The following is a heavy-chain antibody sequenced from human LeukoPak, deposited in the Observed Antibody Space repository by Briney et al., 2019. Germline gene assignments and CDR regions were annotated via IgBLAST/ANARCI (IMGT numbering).Heavy chain of an antibody. Sequence: PGGSLRLSCAASGFTFSSYPMSWVRQAPGKGLEWVSAISGSGGITYYADSVKGRFTISRDNSKNTLYLQMNSLRVEDTAVYYCAKGVIAVAGNFDYWGQGTLVTVSS. V-gene: IGHV3-23*01. CDR1: GFTFSSYP. CDR3: AKGVIAVAGNFDY. J-gene: IGHJ4*02. CDR2: ISGSGGIT. D-gene: IGHD6-19*01.